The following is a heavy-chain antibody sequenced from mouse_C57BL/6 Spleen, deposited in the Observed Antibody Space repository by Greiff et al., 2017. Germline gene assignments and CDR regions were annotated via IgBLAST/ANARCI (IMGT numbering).Heavy chain of an antibody. CDR3: ARHDLFPYFDY. D-gene: IGHD1-1*01. CDR1: GFTFSSYG. J-gene: IGHJ2*01. CDR2: ISSGGSYT. V-gene: IGHV5-6*01. Sequence: EVQGVESGGDLVKPGGSLKLSCAASGFTFSSYGMSWVRQTPDKRLEWVATISSGGSYTYYPDSVKGRFTISRDNAKNTLYLQMSSLKSEDTAMYYCARHDLFPYFDYWGQGTTLTVSS.